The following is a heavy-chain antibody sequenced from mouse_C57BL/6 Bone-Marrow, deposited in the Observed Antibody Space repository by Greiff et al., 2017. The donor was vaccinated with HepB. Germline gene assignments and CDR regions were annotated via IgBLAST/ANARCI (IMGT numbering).Heavy chain of an antibody. CDR2: IDPENGDT. CDR1: GFNIKDDY. CDR3: TRGWFDY. V-gene: IGHV14-4*01. Sequence: EVQLQQQSGAELVRPGASVKLSCTASGFNIKDDYMHWVKQRPEQGLEWIGWIDPENGDTEYASKFQGKATITADTSSNTAYLQLSSLTSEDTAVYYCTRGWFDYWGQGTTLTVSS. D-gene: IGHD3-3*01. J-gene: IGHJ2*01.